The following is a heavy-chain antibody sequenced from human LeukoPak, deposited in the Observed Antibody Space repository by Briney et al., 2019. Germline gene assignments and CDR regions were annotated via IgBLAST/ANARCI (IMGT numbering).Heavy chain of an antibody. Sequence: SETLSLTCTVSGASISSYSWGWIRQPPGKGLEWIGYFSYTGSTNYNPSLRSRVTISLDTSKNQFLLKVSSVTAADTAVYYCARAYSAYDSFDYWGQGTLVTVSS. J-gene: IGHJ4*02. V-gene: IGHV4-59*01. CDR1: GASISSYS. D-gene: IGHD5-12*01. CDR2: FSYTGST. CDR3: ARAYSAYDSFDY.